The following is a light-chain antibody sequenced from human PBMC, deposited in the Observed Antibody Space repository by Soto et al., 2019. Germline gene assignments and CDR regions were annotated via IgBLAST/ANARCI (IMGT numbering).Light chain of an antibody. CDR1: QSVLYSSNNKNY. CDR2: WAS. Sequence: SFMTQWPYSLAESLVERATINCKSSQSVLYSSNNKNYLAWYQQKPGQPPKLLIYWASTRESGVSDRFSGSGSGTDFTLTISSLQAEDVAVYYCQQYYSTLTFGGGTKVDIK. J-gene: IGKJ4*01. V-gene: IGKV4-1*01. CDR3: QQYYSTLT.